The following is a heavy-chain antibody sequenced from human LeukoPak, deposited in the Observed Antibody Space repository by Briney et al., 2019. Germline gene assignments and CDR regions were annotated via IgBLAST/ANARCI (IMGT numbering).Heavy chain of an antibody. CDR3: AKRSDYGGDWKYFDF. D-gene: IGHD4-23*01. CDR1: GFTFSNYG. V-gene: IGHV3-30*18. CDR2: ISYEGGTT. J-gene: IGHJ4*01. Sequence: PGGPLRLSCAGAGFTFSNYGMHWVRQAPGKGLEWVAVISYEGGTTYYADSVKGRFTISRDNSKNTLYLQMNSLRGHDTAVYYCAKRSDYGGDWKYFDFWGQGTLVTVSS.